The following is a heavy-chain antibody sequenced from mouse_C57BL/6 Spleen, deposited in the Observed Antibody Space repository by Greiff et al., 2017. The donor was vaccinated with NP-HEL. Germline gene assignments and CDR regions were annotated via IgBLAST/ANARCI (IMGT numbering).Heavy chain of an antibody. J-gene: IGHJ3*01. CDR1: GYTFTSYW. V-gene: IGHV1-55*01. D-gene: IGHD1-1*01. CDR2: IYPGSGST. CDR3: ATYGSSSPWFAY. Sequence: QVQLQQPGAELVKPGASVKMSCKASGYTFTSYWITWVKQRPGQGLEWIGDIYPGSGSTNYNEKFKSKATLTVDTSSSTAYMQLSSLTSEDSAVYYCATYGSSSPWFAYWGQGTLVTVSA.